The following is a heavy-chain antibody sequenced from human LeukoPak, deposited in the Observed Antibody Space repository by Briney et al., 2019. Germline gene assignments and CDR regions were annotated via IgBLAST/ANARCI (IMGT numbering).Heavy chain of an antibody. CDR1: GGSISSYH. V-gene: IGHV4-59*08. J-gene: IGHJ3*02. Sequence: SETLSLTCTVSGGSISSYHWIWIRQPPGEGLEWIGYIHYSGSTNYNPSLKSRVTTSVDTSKKQFSLKLRSVTAADTAVYYCARSVSWGLLVRDDAFDIWGQGTMVTVSS. CDR2: IHYSGST. D-gene: IGHD2-21*01. CDR3: ARSVSWGLLVRDDAFDI.